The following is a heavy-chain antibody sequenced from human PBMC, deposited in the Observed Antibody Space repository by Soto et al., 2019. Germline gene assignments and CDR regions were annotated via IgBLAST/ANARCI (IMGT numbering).Heavy chain of an antibody. CDR1: GGSFSGYY. J-gene: IGHJ2*01. Sequence: SETLSLTCAVYGGSFSGYYWSWIRQPPGKGLEWIGEINHSGSTNYNPSLKSRVTISVDTSKNQFSLKLSSVTAADTAVYYCARGRYDFWSGPNWYFDLWGRGTLVTVSS. CDR3: ARGRYDFWSGPNWYFDL. D-gene: IGHD3-3*01. CDR2: INHSGST. V-gene: IGHV4-34*01.